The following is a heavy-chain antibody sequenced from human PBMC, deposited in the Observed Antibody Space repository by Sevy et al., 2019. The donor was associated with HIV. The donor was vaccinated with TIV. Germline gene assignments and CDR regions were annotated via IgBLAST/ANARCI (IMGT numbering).Heavy chain of an antibody. CDR2: IYTSGST. CDR3: ARDIEEDYDFWSGYRYYGMDV. D-gene: IGHD3-3*01. CDR1: GGSISSYY. J-gene: IGHJ6*02. Sequence: SETLSLTCTVSGGSISSYYWSWIRQPAGKGLEWIGRIYTSGSTNYNPSLKSRVTMSVDTSKNQFSLKLGSVTAADTAVYYCARDIEEDYDFWSGYRYYGMDVWGQGTTVTVSS. V-gene: IGHV4-4*07.